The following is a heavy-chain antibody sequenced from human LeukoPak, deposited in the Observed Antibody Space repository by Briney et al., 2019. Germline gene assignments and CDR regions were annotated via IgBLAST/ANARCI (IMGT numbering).Heavy chain of an antibody. V-gene: IGHV1-18*01. CDR1: GYTFTSYV. CDR3: ARADDYGGNPGAFDI. J-gene: IGHJ3*02. CDR2: IYTYNVHT. Sequence: ASVKVSCKPSGYTFTSYVVSWVRQAAGRGLKWIGWIYTYNVHTNYAQNLQGRVTMTTDTSTSTAYMELRSLTSDDAARYYCARADDYGGNPGAFDIWGQGTMVTVS. D-gene: IGHD4-23*01.